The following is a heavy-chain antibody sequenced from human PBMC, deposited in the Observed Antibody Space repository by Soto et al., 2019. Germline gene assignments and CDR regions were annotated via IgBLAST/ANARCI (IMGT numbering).Heavy chain of an antibody. Sequence: SETLSLTCTVSGGSISSSSYYWGWIRQPPGKGLEWIGSIYYSGSTYYNPSLKSRVTISVDTSKSQFSLKLSSVTAADTAVYYCTLQRWLQLRYYYYYGMDVWGQGTTVTVSS. CDR2: IYYSGST. CDR1: GGSISSSSYY. V-gene: IGHV4-39*01. CDR3: TLQRWLQLRYYYYYGMDV. D-gene: IGHD5-12*01. J-gene: IGHJ6*02.